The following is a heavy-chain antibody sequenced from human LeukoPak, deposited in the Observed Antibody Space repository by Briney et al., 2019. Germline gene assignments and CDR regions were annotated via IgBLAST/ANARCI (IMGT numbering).Heavy chain of an antibody. CDR2: LYYTGST. D-gene: IGHD2-21*01. CDR3: AGHAIPFFDS. Sequence: SETLSLTCTFSGASNTIGPYYWAWVRQPPGQGLEWIGSLYYTGSTYFNPSLESRVSISVDTSANHFSLRLRSVTAADTAVYYCAGHAIPFFDSWGQGALVTVSS. CDR1: GASNTIGPYY. J-gene: IGHJ5*01. V-gene: IGHV4-39*01.